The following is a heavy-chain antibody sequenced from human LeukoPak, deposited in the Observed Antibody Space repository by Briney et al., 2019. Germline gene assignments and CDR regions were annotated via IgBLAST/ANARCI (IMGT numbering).Heavy chain of an antibody. CDR3: ARDLNTWGLGNY. D-gene: IGHD3-16*01. CDR2: ISGSGGST. CDR1: GFTFSSYA. V-gene: IGHV3-23*01. J-gene: IGHJ4*02. Sequence: PGGSLRLSCAASGFTFSSYAMSWVRQAPGKGLEWVSAISGSGGSTYYADSVKGRFTISRDNSKNTLYLQMNSLRAEDTAVYFCARDLNTWGLGNYWGQGTLVTVSS.